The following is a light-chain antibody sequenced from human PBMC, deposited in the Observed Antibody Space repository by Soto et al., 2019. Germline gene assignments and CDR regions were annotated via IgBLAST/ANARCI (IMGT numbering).Light chain of an antibody. V-gene: IGKV1-5*02. J-gene: IGKJ2*01. CDR3: QQDHTFSIK. CDR2: DAS. CDR1: QSISSW. Sequence: DFPLPPSPSPLSPSVGSAVTIISRASQSISSWLAWYQQKPGKAPKLLIYDASSLGSGVPSRFSGSGSGTEFTLTISSLQPDDFATYYCQQDHTFSIKFGQG.